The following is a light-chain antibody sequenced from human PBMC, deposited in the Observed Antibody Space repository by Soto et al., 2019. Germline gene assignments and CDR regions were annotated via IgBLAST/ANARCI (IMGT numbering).Light chain of an antibody. CDR2: AAS. V-gene: IGKV3-20*01. CDR1: QSVRSSY. J-gene: IGKJ1*01. Sequence: EIVLTQSPDTLSLSPGESATLSCRASQSVRSSYLAWYQQTPGQTPRLLIYAASSRATGIPDRFSGSGSGTDFSLTISRLEAEDFEVYYCQQYGSSPRTFGQGTKVDIX. CDR3: QQYGSSPRT.